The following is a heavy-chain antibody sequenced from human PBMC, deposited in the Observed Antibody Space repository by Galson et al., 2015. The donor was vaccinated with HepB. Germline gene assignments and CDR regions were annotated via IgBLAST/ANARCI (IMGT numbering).Heavy chain of an antibody. D-gene: IGHD3-22*01. V-gene: IGHV3-64D*06. CDR3: VKGKIGGYYSDAFDI. CDR2: ISSNGGST. CDR1: GFTFSSYA. J-gene: IGHJ3*02. Sequence: SLRLSCAASGFTFSSYAMHWVRQAPGKGLEYVSAISSNGGSTYYADSVKGRFTISRDNSKNTLYLQMSSLRAEDTAVYYCVKGKIGGYYSDAFDIWGQGTMVTVSS.